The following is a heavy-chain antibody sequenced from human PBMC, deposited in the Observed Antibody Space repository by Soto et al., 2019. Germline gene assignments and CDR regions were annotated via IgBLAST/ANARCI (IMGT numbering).Heavy chain of an antibody. CDR1: GYILTELS. CDR3: ATDWIVSGSYVFNF. J-gene: IGHJ4*02. D-gene: IGHD6-19*01. CDR2: FDPEDGET. Sequence: ASVKVSCKVSGYILTELSMHWVRQAPGKGLEWMGAFDPEDGETVYAQNLQGRVTMTADTSKDTVYMDLSSLISEDTAVYYCATDWIVSGSYVFNFWGQGTLVTVSS. V-gene: IGHV1-24*01.